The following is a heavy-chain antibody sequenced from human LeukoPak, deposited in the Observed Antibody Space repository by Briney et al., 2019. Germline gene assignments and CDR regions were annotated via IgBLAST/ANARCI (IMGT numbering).Heavy chain of an antibody. V-gene: IGHV3-74*03. CDR1: GSSISVYW. Sequence: PGGSLRLSCAASGSSISVYWMCWVRQAPGRRLVWVSLINSDGSSTMYAASVKGRFTISRDNAKNTLYLQMNSLRAEDTAVYYCARGKAVAGTFSWFDPWGQGTLVTVSS. D-gene: IGHD6-19*01. CDR2: INSDGSST. CDR3: ARGKAVAGTFSWFDP. J-gene: IGHJ5*02.